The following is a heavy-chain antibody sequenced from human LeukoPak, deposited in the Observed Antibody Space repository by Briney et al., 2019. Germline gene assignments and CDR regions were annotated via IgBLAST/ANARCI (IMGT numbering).Heavy chain of an antibody. CDR1: GFTFSNYG. V-gene: IGHV3-33*01. CDR2: IWYDGSNK. Sequence: GGSLRPSCAASGFTFSNYGMHWVRQAPGKGLEWVTLIWYDGSNKYYADSVKGRFTISRDNSKNTLYLQMNSLRAEDTAVYYCARPGVGAIYYFDYWGQGTLVTVSS. J-gene: IGHJ4*02. D-gene: IGHD1-26*01. CDR3: ARPGVGAIYYFDY.